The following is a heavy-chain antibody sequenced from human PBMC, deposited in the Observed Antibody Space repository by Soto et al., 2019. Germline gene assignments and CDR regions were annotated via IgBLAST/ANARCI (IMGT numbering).Heavy chain of an antibody. CDR2: THPGESET. CDR1: GDSFTTYW. Sequence: PXESLKISSQASGDSFTTYWIAWVRQKPGKGLEWMGITHPGESETRYSPSFQGQVTISFDRSTSTAYLQWNSLKASDTAIYYCARHENYYYAYYGMDVWGPGTTVTVS. V-gene: IGHV5-51*01. CDR3: ARHENYYYAYYGMDV. J-gene: IGHJ6*02.